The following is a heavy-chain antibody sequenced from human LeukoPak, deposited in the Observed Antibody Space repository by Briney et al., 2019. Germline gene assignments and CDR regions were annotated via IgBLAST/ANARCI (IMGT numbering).Heavy chain of an antibody. J-gene: IGHJ6*03. CDR1: GFTFSSYW. CDR3: ARDRGLGYCSTTSCYSYYMDV. V-gene: IGHV3-7*01. D-gene: IGHD2-2*01. Sequence: PGGSLRLSCAASGFTFSSYWMSWVRQAPGKGLEWVANIKHDGSEKYYVDSVKGRFTISRDNAKNSLYLQMNSLRADDTAVYYCARDRGLGYCSTTSCYSYYMDVWGKGTTVTISS. CDR2: IKHDGSEK.